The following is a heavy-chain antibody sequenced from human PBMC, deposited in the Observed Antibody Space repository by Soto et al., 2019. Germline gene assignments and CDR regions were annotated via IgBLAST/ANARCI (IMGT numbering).Heavy chain of an antibody. CDR2: ISGSGGST. V-gene: IGHV3-23*01. CDR3: AKDPSRGPLIVVVTPIVY. CDR1: VFPVSSYP. Sequence: AVCLPLACAASVFPVSSYPMTWVRQAPGKVLEWVSAISGSGGSTYYADSVKGRFTISRDNSKNTLYLQMNSLRAEDTAVYYCAKDPSRGPLIVVVTPIVYWGQGTLVTVSA. J-gene: IGHJ4*02. D-gene: IGHD3-22*01.